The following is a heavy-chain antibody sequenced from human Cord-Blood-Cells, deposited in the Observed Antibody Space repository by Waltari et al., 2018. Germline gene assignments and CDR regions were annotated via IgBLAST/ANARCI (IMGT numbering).Heavy chain of an antibody. J-gene: IGHJ5*02. CDR3: ARDRGSVAGTVLGYNWFDP. CDR1: GYTFTGSY. CDR2: TNPNSGGT. V-gene: IGHV1-2*04. Sequence: QVQLVQSGAEVKKPGASVNVSCKAPGYTFTGSYMHWVGQAPGQGLEWMGWTNPNSGGTNYAQKFQGWVTMTRDTSISTAYMELSRLRSDDTAVYYCARDRGSVAGTVLGYNWFDPWGQGTLVTVSS. D-gene: IGHD6-19*01.